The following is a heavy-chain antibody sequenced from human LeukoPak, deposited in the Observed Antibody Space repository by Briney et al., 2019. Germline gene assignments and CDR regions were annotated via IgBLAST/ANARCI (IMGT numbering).Heavy chain of an antibody. J-gene: IGHJ4*02. Sequence: ASVKVSCKAFGYTFTSYYMHWVRQAPGQGLEWMGIMNPSGGSTSYAQKFQDRVSMTRDTSTSTVYMDLSSLRSEDTAVYYCARGISITMVRGVIDYWGQGTLVTVS. D-gene: IGHD3-10*01. CDR1: GYTFTSYY. CDR3: ARGISITMVRGVIDY. CDR2: MNPSGGST. V-gene: IGHV1-46*01.